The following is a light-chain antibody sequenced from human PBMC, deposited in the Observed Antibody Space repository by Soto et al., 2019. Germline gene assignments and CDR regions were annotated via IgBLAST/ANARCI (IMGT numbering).Light chain of an antibody. CDR1: HDISTY. V-gene: IGKV1-9*01. CDR3: QQCNDSPLT. CDR2: GAV. J-gene: IGKJ4*01. Sequence: DIQMTQSPSSLSASVEERVTITCRASHDISTYLAWYQQEPGKAPKLLILGAVILQSGVPSRFSGSGSGADFTLTISRLEPEDFAVYYCQQCNDSPLTFGGGTKVDIK.